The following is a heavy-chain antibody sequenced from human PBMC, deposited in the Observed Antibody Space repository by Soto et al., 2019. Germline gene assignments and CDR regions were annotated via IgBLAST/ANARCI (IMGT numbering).Heavy chain of an antibody. J-gene: IGHJ4*02. Sequence: PGGSLRLSCAASGFTVSSNYMSWVRQAPGKGLEWVSVIYSGGSTYYADSVKGRFTISRDNSKNTLYLQMNSLRAEDTAVYYCARSLFCTLGDCYSNYFDYWGQGTLVTVSS. CDR2: IYSGGST. CDR1: GFTVSSNY. D-gene: IGHD2-21*02. CDR3: ARSLFCTLGDCYSNYFDY. V-gene: IGHV3-53*01.